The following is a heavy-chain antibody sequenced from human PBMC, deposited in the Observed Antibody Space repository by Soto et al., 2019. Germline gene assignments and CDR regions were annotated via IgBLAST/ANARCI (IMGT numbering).Heavy chain of an antibody. D-gene: IGHD2-2*01. CDR1: GFTFSSYS. CDR2: ISSSSSYI. CDR3: ARAKLGYCSSTSCYDYYYYYYGMDV. V-gene: IGHV3-21*01. J-gene: IGHJ6*02. Sequence: PGGSVGLSSAASGFTFSSYSMNWVRQAPGKGLEWVSSISSSSSYIYYADSVKGRFTISRDNAKNSLYLQMNSLRAEDTAVYYCARAKLGYCSSTSCYDYYYYYYGMDVWRHGTTATVSS.